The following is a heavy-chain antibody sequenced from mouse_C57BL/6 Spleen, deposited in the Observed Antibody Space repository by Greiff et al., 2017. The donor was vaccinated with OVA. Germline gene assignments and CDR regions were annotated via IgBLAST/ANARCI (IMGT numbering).Heavy chain of an antibody. CDR3: TRVRGWLPNC. J-gene: IGHJ2*01. V-gene: IGHV1-15*01. Sequence: QVQLQQSGAELVRPGASVTLSCKASGYTFTDYEMHWVKQTPVHGLEWIGAIDPETGGTAYNQKFKGKAILTADKSSSTAYMELRSLTSEDSAVYYCTRVRGWLPNCWGQGTTLTVSS. D-gene: IGHD2-2*01. CDR2: IDPETGGT. CDR1: GYTFTDYE.